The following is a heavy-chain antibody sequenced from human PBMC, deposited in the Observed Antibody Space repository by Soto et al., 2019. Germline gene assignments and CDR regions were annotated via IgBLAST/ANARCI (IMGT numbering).Heavy chain of an antibody. Sequence: SSETLSLTCTVSGGSISSNYWTWIRQPPGKGLEWIGYVYNSGSTNYNPSLKSRVTISEDTSKSQFSLKVNSMTAADTAVYYCARYRREAVAGYTLDNWGQGILVTVSS. V-gene: IGHV4-59*01. CDR3: ARYRREAVAGYTLDN. D-gene: IGHD6-13*01. CDR1: GGSISSNY. J-gene: IGHJ4*02. CDR2: VYNSGST.